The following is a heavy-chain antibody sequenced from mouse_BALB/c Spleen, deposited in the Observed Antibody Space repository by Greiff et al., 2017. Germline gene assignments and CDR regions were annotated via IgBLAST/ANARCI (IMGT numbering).Heavy chain of an antibody. V-gene: IGHV7-3*02. CDR2: IRNKAIGYTT. CDR3: ARDDAMDD. CDR1: GFTFTDYY. J-gene: IGHJ4*01. Sequence: DVKLVESGGGLVQPGGSLRLSCATSGFTFTDYYMSWVHQPPGKALEWLGFIRNKAIGYTTEYSASVKGRFTISRDNSQSILYLQMNTLRAEYSATYYCARDDAMDDWGQGTSATVSS.